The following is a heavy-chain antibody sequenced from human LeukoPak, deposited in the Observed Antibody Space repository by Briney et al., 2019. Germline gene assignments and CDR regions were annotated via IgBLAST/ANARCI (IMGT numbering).Heavy chain of an antibody. J-gene: IGHJ4*02. CDR3: VRGYYAGPGHHFEY. Sequence: ESGGSLRLSCATSGFTFSGYGMHWVRQAPGKGLEGVTVIWFDGSNKYYSNSVKGRFTISRDNSKNTLYLQMNSLIAEDAAVYYCVRGYYAGPGHHFEYWGQGTLVTVSS. CDR1: GFTFSGYG. CDR2: IWFDGSNK. V-gene: IGHV3-33*01. D-gene: IGHD3-10*01.